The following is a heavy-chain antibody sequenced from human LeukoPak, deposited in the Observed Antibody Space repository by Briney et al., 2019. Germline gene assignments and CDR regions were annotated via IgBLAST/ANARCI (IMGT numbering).Heavy chain of an antibody. D-gene: IGHD5-24*01. J-gene: IGHJ4*02. Sequence: GESLKISCKGSGYSFTSYWIGWVRQMPGKGLEWMGIIYPGDSDTRYSPSFQGQVTIPADKSISTAYLQWSSLKASDTAMYYCARQRLRWLQSTGYFDYWGQGTLVTVSS. CDR2: IYPGDSDT. CDR3: ARQRLRWLQSTGYFDY. V-gene: IGHV5-51*01. CDR1: GYSFTSYW.